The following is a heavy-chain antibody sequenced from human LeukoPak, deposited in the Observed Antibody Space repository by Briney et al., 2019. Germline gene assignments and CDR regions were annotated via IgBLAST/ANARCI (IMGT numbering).Heavy chain of an antibody. CDR1: GGSISSYY. CDR3: ARQHSSGWYPNNWFDP. V-gene: IGHV4-59*08. CDR2: IYYSGST. Sequence: PSETLSLTCTVSGGSISSYYWSWIRQPPGKGLEWIGYIYYSGSTNYNPSLKSRVTISVDTSKNQFSLKLSSVTAADTAVYYCARQHSSGWYPNNWFDPWGQGTLVTVSS. D-gene: IGHD6-19*01. J-gene: IGHJ5*02.